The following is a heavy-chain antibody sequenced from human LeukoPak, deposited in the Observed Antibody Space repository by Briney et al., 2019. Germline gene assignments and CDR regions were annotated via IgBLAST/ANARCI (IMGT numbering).Heavy chain of an antibody. CDR2: IYPGDSDP. CDR1: GYSFTSYW. D-gene: IGHD3-10*01. J-gene: IGHJ6*04. Sequence: GESLNISCKGSGYSFTSYWIGWVRQMPGKGLEWMGIIYPGDSDPRYSPSFQGQVTISADKSISPAYLQWSSLKASDTAMYYCARGRSGSDYYYYGMDVWGKGTTVTVSS. V-gene: IGHV5-51*01. CDR3: ARGRSGSDYYYYGMDV.